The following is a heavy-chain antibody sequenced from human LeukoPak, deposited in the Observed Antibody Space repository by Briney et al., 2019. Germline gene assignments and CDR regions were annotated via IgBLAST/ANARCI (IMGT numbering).Heavy chain of an antibody. J-gene: IGHJ4*02. CDR3: ARDHSIGGLFDY. Sequence: SETLSLTCAVYGGSFSGYYWSWIRQPPGKGLEWIGEINHSGSTNYNPSLKSRVTMSVDTSKNQFSLKLSSVTAADTAVYYCARDHSIGGLFDYWGQGTLVTVSS. CDR1: GGSFSGYY. V-gene: IGHV4-34*01. CDR2: INHSGST. D-gene: IGHD2-21*01.